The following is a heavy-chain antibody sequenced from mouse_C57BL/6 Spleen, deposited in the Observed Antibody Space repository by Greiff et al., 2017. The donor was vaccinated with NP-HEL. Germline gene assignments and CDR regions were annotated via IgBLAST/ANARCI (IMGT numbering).Heavy chain of an antibody. CDR1: GFTFSSYA. D-gene: IGHD1-1*01. J-gene: IGHJ2*01. CDR2: ISSGGDYI. CDR3: TSDDYGSGSGYFDY. Sequence: DVMLVESGEGLVKPGGSLKLSCAASGFTFSSYAMSWVRQTPEKRLEWVAYISSGGDYIYYADTVKGRSTISRDNARNTLYLQMSSLKSEDTAMYYFTSDDYGSGSGYFDYWGQGTTLTVSS. V-gene: IGHV5-9-1*02.